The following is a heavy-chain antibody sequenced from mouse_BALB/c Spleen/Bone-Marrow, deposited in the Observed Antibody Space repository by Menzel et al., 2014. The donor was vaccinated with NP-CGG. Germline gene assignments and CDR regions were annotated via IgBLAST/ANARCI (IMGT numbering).Heavy chain of an antibody. CDR3: ARPLYYYGSSPFYAMDY. CDR1: GFAFXSYD. V-gene: IGHV5-12-1*01. D-gene: IGHD1-1*01. Sequence: EVKLQESGGGLVKPGGSLKLSCAASGFAFXSYDMSWVRQTPEKRLEWVAYISSGGGSTYYPDTVKGRFTISRDNAKNTLYLQMSSLKSEDTAMYYCARPLYYYGSSPFYAMDYWGQGTSVTVSS. J-gene: IGHJ4*01. CDR2: ISSGGGST.